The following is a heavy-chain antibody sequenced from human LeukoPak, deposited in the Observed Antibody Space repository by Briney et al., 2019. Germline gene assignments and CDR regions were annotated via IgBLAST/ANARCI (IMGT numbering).Heavy chain of an antibody. CDR1: GGSISSYY. CDR2: IYTSGST. CDR3: ARDRIAVAGTEWWTERDNDPRMDV. J-gene: IGHJ6*02. V-gene: IGHV4-4*07. Sequence: TSETLSLTCTVSGGSISSYYWSWIRQPAVKGLEWIGRIYTSGSTNYNPSLKSRVTMSVDTSKNQFSLKLSSVTAADTAVYYCARDRIAVAGTEWWTERDNDPRMDVWGQGTTVTVSS. D-gene: IGHD6-19*01.